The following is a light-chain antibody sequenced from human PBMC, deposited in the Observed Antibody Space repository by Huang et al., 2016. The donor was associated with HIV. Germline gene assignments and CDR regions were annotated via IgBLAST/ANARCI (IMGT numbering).Light chain of an antibody. Sequence: EIVLTQSPATLSVTPGEGVTLSCRASQPIASDLAWYQHRLGQSPKLLIYGASTRATCIPPRCSGSGSGSDFTLSITDLQSEDFGLYYCQQYHSWSPLTFGGGTKVEIK. CDR3: QQYHSWSPLT. CDR1: QPIASD. J-gene: IGKJ4*01. CDR2: GAS. V-gene: IGKV3-15*01.